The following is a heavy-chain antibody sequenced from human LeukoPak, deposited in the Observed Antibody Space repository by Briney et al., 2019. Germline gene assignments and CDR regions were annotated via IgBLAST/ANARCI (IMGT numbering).Heavy chain of an antibody. Sequence: EASVKVSCKASGYTFTGYYMHWVRQAPGQGLEWMGWINPNSGGTNYAQKFQGRVTMTRDTSISTAYMELSSLRSEDTAVYYCARLSSHYGDYKVDPWGQGTLVTVSS. CDR1: GYTFTGYY. D-gene: IGHD4-17*01. J-gene: IGHJ5*02. V-gene: IGHV1-2*02. CDR2: INPNSGGT. CDR3: ARLSSHYGDYKVDP.